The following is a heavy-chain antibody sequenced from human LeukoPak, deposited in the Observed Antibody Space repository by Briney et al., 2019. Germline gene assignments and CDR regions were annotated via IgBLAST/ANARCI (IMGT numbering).Heavy chain of an antibody. D-gene: IGHD3-10*01. CDR3: ARDRYYGSGSYYAIFHH. CDR2: ISSSGTTI. J-gene: IGHJ4*02. CDR1: GFTFSDYY. Sequence: PGGSLRLSCAASGFTFSDYYVSWIRQAPGKGLEWVSYISSSGTTIYYADSVRGRFTISRDNAKNSLYLQMNNLRAEDTAMYYCARDRYYGSGSYYAIFHHWGQGTLVTVSS. V-gene: IGHV3-11*04.